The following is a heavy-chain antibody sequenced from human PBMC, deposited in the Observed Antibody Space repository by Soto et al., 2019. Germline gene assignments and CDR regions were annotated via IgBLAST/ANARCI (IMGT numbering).Heavy chain of an antibody. V-gene: IGHV5-51*01. J-gene: IGHJ6*02. CDR2: IYPGDSET. CDR3: ARHQRDGYNYYRYYYYAMDV. Sequence: GESLKISCKGSGYTFTNYWIGWVRQVPGKGLEWMGIIYPGDSETIYSPSFQGQVTISADKSISTAYLQWSTLKASDTAMYYCARHQRDGYNYYRYYYYAMDVWGQGTTVTVSS. CDR1: GYTFTNYW. D-gene: IGHD5-12*01.